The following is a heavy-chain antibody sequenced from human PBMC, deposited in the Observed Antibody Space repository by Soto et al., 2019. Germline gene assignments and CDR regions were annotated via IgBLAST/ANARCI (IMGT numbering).Heavy chain of an antibody. Sequence: GESLKISCEGSGYTFTNYWIGWVRQMPGKGLEWMGIIYPGDSDTRYSPSFQGQVTISADKSIGTAYLQWSRLKASDTAMYYCARLGEGAAAGLYYGMDVWGQGTTVTGSS. CDR1: GYTFTNYW. D-gene: IGHD6-13*01. V-gene: IGHV5-51*01. CDR3: ARLGEGAAAGLYYGMDV. CDR2: IYPGDSDT. J-gene: IGHJ6*02.